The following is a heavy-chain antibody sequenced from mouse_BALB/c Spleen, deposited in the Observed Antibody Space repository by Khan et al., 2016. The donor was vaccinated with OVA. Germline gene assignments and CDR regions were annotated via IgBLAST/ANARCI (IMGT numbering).Heavy chain of an antibody. CDR1: GYTFTSYV. V-gene: IGHV1S136*01. D-gene: IGHD1-1*01. CDR2: INPYNDGT. Sequence: VQLQQSGPELVKPGASVKMSCKASGYTFTSYVMHWVKQKPGQGLEWTGYINPYNDGTKYNEKFKGKATLTSDKSSSTANMELSSLTSEDSAVYYCARYGSSPYYAMDYWGQGTSVTVSS. J-gene: IGHJ4*01. CDR3: ARYGSSPYYAMDY.